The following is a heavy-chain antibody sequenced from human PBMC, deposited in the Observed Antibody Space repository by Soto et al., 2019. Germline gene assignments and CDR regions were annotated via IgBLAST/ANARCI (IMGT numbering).Heavy chain of an antibody. J-gene: IGHJ6*02. D-gene: IGHD2-15*01. CDR1: GFTFPSYS. CDR3: ARERGYCSGGSCYYYYYGMDV. V-gene: IGHV3-48*01. CDR2: ISGGSSVI. Sequence: WGSLRVPCTGSGFTFPSYSVSWILQAPGKGLEWVSYISGGSSVIKYADSVKGRFTISRDNSKNTLYLQMNSLRAEDTAVYYCARERGYCSGGSCYYYYYGMDVWGQGTTVTVSS.